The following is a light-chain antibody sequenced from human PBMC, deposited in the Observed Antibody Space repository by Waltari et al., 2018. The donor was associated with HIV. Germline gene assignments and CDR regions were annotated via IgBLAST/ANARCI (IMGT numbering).Light chain of an antibody. J-gene: IGLJ3*02. V-gene: IGLV2-11*01. CDR1: SSDVGGYNY. Sequence: QSALTQPRSVSGSPGQSVTISCTGTSSDVGGYNYVSWYQQHPGKAPKLMIYDVSTGPSGVPYRFSGSKAGNTASLTISGLQAEDEADYYCCSYAGSYTHWVFGGGTKLTVL. CDR3: CSYAGSYTHWV. CDR2: DVS.